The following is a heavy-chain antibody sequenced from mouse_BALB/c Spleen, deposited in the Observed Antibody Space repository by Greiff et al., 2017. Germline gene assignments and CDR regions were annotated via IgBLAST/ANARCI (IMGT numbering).Heavy chain of an antibody. Sequence: VKLQESGAELVRPGTSVKISCKASGYTFTNYWLGWVKQRPGHGLEWIGDIYPGGGYTNYNEKFKGKATLTADTSSSTAYMQLSSLTSEDSAVYFCARITTVVATGDYWGQGTTLTVSS. CDR1: GYTFTNYW. CDR3: ARITTVVATGDY. CDR2: IYPGGGYT. V-gene: IGHV1-63*02. D-gene: IGHD1-1*01. J-gene: IGHJ2*01.